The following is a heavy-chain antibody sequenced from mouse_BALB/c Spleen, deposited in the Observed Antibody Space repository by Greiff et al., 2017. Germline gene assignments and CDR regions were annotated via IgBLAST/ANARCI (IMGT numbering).Heavy chain of an antibody. CDR2: IRLKSNNYAT. CDR1: GFTFSNYW. J-gene: IGHJ1*01. D-gene: IGHD4-1*01. Sequence: EVKLQESGGGLVQPGGSMKLSCVASGFTFSNYWMNWVRQSPEKGLEWVAEIRLKSNNYATHYAESVKGRFTISRDDSKSSVYLQMNNLRAEDTGIYYCTRDWDWYFDVWGAGTTVTVSS. V-gene: IGHV6-6*02. CDR3: TRDWDWYFDV.